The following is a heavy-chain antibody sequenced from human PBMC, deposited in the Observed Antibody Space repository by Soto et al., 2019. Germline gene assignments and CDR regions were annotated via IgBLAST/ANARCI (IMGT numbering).Heavy chain of an antibody. Sequence: SETLSLTCTVSGGSISSSSYYWGWIRQPPGKGLEWIGSIYYSGSTYYNPSLKSRVTISVDTSKNQFSLKLSSVTAADTAVYYCARDYWNSWFDPWGQGTLVTVSS. CDR2: IYYSGST. V-gene: IGHV4-39*07. CDR3: ARDYWNSWFDP. D-gene: IGHD1-7*01. CDR1: GGSISSSSYY. J-gene: IGHJ5*02.